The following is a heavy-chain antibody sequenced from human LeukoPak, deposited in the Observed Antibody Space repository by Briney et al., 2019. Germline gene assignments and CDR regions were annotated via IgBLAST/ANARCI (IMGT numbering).Heavy chain of an antibody. V-gene: IGHV5-51*01. CDR2: IYPGDFDT. Sequence: GESLKISCKGSGYGFTSYWIGWVRQMPGKGLGWMGNIYPGDFDTRYSPSFQGQVTISADKSISTAYLQWSSLKASDTAMYYCARLGVGVTFDYWGQGTLVTVSS. CDR1: GYGFTSYW. D-gene: IGHD2-15*01. J-gene: IGHJ4*02. CDR3: ARLGVGVTFDY.